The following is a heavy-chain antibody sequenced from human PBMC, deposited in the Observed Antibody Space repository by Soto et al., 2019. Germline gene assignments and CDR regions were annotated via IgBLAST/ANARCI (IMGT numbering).Heavy chain of an antibody. D-gene: IGHD2-15*01. Sequence: QVQLVQSGAEVKKPGSSVKVSCKASGGTFSSYTISWVRQAPGQGLEWMGRIIPILGIANYTQKFQGRVTIPADKSTSTAYMELSSLRSEDTAVYYCAIVVVVAATPGSSFFDYWGQGTLVTVSS. CDR2: IIPILGIA. CDR1: GGTFSSYT. CDR3: AIVVVVAATPGSSFFDY. V-gene: IGHV1-69*02. J-gene: IGHJ4*02.